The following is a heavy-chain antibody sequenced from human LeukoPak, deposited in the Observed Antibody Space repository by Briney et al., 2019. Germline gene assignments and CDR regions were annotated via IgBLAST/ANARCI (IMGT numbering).Heavy chain of an antibody. CDR1: GYTFTGYY. CDR3: ARDPCSAGSCYSP. Sequence: GASVKVSCKASGYTFTGYYIHWVRQAPGQGLEWMGRIGPYNGNTNYAQKLQGRVTMTTDTSTSTAYMELRSLRSDDTAVYYCARDPCSAGSCYSPWGQGTLVTVSS. V-gene: IGHV1-18*04. D-gene: IGHD2-15*01. CDR2: IGPYNGNT. J-gene: IGHJ4*02.